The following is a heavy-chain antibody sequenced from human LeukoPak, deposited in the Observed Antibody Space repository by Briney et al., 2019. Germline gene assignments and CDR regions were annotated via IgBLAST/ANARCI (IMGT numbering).Heavy chain of an antibody. J-gene: IGHJ4*02. CDR3: ASFLAVAGTFTFDY. Sequence: KPSETLSLTCSVSGDSISNYYWSWIRQPPGKGLEWIGYIYYSGSTNYNPSLKSRVTISVDTSKNQFSLKLSSVTAADTAVYYCASFLAVAGTFTFDYWGQGTLVTVSS. CDR1: GDSISNYY. V-gene: IGHV4-59*01. D-gene: IGHD6-19*01. CDR2: IYYSGST.